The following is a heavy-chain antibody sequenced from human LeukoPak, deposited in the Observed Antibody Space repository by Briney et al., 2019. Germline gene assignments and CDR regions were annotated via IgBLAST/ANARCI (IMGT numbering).Heavy chain of an antibody. J-gene: IGHJ5*02. Sequence: SETPSLTCNVSGGSIRGYYWSWIRQPPGKGLEWIGYIYSSGSTNYNPSLKRRVTISVDTSKNHFSLILSSVTAADTAVYYCAREVWTSANWFDPWGQGTLVTVSS. CDR2: IYSSGST. D-gene: IGHD3/OR15-3a*01. CDR3: AREVWTSANWFDP. V-gene: IGHV4-4*08. CDR1: GGSIRGYY.